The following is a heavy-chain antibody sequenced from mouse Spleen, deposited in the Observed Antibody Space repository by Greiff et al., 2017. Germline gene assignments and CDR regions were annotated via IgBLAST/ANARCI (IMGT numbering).Heavy chain of an antibody. J-gene: IGHJ3*01. D-gene: IGHD2-13*01. Sequence: EVKLVESGGGLVKPGGSLKLSCAASGFTFSSYTMSWVRQTPAKRLEWVATISSGGGNTYYPDSVKGRFTISRDNARNTLYLQMSSLRSEDTAMYYCAPICYGDHAFAYWGQGTLVTVSA. CDR1: GFTFSSYT. V-gene: IGHV5-9*04. CDR3: APICYGDHAFAY. CDR2: ISSGGGNT.